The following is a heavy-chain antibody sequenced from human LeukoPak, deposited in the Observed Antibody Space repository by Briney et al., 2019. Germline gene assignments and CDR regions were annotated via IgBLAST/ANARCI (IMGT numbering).Heavy chain of an antibody. Sequence: GGSLRLSCAASGFTFSSYGMHWVRQAPGKGLEWVAALSYDGNNKFYAASVRGRFTVTRDNSKNTLYLQMNSLRAEDTAVYYCARVRSRYSGSYMDYWGQGTLVTVSS. CDR3: ARVRSRYSGSYMDY. D-gene: IGHD1-26*01. CDR2: LSYDGNNK. V-gene: IGHV3-30*12. J-gene: IGHJ4*02. CDR1: GFTFSSYG.